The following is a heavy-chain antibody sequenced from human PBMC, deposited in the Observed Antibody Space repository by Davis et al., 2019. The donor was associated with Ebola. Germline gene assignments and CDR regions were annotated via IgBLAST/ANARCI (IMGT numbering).Heavy chain of an antibody. D-gene: IGHD2-21*01. J-gene: IGHJ6*02. CDR2: ISGSGGST. V-gene: IGHV3-23*01. CDR3: ARVDSRGYYYGMDV. CDR1: GFTFSSYA. Sequence: GGSLRLSCAASGFTFSSYAMSWVRQAPGKGLEWVSIISGSGGSTYYANSVKGRFTISRDNSKNTLFLQMNSLRVEDTAMYYCARVDSRGYYYGMDVWGQGTTVTVSS.